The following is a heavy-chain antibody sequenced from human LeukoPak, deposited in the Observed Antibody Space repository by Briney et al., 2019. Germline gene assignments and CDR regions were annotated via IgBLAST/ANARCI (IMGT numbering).Heavy chain of an antibody. D-gene: IGHD3-22*01. J-gene: IGHJ3*02. CDR3: AKATMIVVVIKGFAFDI. CDR1: GFPFDDYG. V-gene: IGHV3-30*18. Sequence: GGSLRLSCAASGFPFDDYGMSWVRQAPGKGLEWVAVISYDGSNKYYADSVKGRFTISRDNSKNTLYLQMNSLRAEDTALYYCAKATMIVVVIKGFAFDIWGQGTMVTVSS. CDR2: ISYDGSNK.